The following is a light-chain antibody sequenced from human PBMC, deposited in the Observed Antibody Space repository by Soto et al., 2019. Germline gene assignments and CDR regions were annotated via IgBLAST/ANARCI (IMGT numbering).Light chain of an antibody. CDR3: QQLKSYPPVT. CDR2: AAS. J-gene: IGKJ5*01. Sequence: DIQLTQSPSFLSASVGDRVTITCRASQGISSFLAWYQQKPGKAPKLLIYAASTLQSGVPSRFSGSGSGTEFTLTISSLQPEVFATYYCQQLKSYPPVTFGQGTRLEIK. V-gene: IGKV1-9*01. CDR1: QGISSF.